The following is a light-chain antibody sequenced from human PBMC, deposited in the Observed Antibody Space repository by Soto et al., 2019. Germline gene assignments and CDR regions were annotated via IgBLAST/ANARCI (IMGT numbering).Light chain of an antibody. CDR1: QGIRND. CDR3: LQKYLYPFT. CDR2: AAS. V-gene: IGKV1-6*01. J-gene: IGKJ3*01. Sequence: AIQMTQSPSSLSASVGDRVTITCRASQGIRNDLDWFQQKPGKAPKLLIYAASNLQSGVPARFSGSGSGTDFTLTISSLQPEYFATYYCLQKYLYPFTFGPGTKVEIK.